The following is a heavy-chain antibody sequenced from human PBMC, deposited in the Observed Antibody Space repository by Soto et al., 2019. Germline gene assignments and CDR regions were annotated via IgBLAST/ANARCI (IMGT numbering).Heavy chain of an antibody. D-gene: IGHD1-20*01. V-gene: IGHV4-61*02. CDR1: GGSISSGGYS. Sequence: SETLSLTCAVSGGSISSGGYSWSWIRRPAGKGLEWIGRIDASGNTNYNPSLKSRVTMSADTSKKQFSLKLTSVTAADTAVYYCARYSNNWFQTEGMDVWGQGTTVTVSS. CDR3: ARYSNNWFQTEGMDV. CDR2: IDASGNT. J-gene: IGHJ6*02.